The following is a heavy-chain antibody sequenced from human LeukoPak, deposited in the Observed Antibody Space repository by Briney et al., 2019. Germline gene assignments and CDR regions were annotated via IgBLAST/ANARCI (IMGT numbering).Heavy chain of an antibody. Sequence: ASVKVSCKASGYTFTGYYMHWVRQAPGQGLEWMGWINPNSGGTNYAQKFQGRVTMTRDTSISTAYMELSRLRSDDTAVYYCATLQIQWLVVTPFDCWGQGTLVTVSS. D-gene: IGHD6-19*01. CDR3: ATLQIQWLVVTPFDC. CDR1: GYTFTGYY. V-gene: IGHV1-2*02. J-gene: IGHJ4*02. CDR2: INPNSGGT.